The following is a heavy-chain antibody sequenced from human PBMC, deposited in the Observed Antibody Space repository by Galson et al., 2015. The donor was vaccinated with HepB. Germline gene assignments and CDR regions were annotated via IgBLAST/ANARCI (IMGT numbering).Heavy chain of an antibody. Sequence: SLRLSCAVSGFTFTSSGFHWVRQAPGRGLEWLTVISNDGTNKYYADSVKGRFTISRDNSKNTLYLQMNSLRAADTAVYYCAREGTDSGWSIDAFDVRGQGTTVTVSS. CDR1: GFTFTSSG. D-gene: IGHD6-19*01. CDR2: ISNDGTNK. J-gene: IGHJ3*01. V-gene: IGHV3-33*05. CDR3: AREGTDSGWSIDAFDV.